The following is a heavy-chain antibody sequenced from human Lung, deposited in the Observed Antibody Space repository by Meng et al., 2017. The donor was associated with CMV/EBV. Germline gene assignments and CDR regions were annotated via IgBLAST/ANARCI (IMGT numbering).Heavy chain of an antibody. CDR1: GFTVSSNF. CDR2: MYSGGTT. J-gene: IGHJ3*02. V-gene: IGHV3-53*05. CDR3: ARIQPLSDAFDI. Sequence: GGSXRLXCAASGFTVSSNFMSWVRQAPGKGLEWVSLMYSGGTTYYADSVKGRFTISRDDSKNTLYLQMNSLRAEDTAVYYCARIQPLSDAFDIWGQGTMVTVSS.